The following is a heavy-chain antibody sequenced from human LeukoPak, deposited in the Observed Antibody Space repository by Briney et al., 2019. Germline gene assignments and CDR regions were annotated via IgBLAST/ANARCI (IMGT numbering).Heavy chain of an antibody. V-gene: IGHV3-11*01. D-gene: IGHD3-3*01. CDR1: GFTFSDYD. CDR3: ARVCLWRGGSSYYYMDV. J-gene: IGHJ6*03. Sequence: GGSLRLSCAASGFTFSDYDMSWIRQAPGKGLEWVSYISGSGSTTYYADSVKGRFTISRDNAKNTIYLPMKSLSAEDTAVYYCARVCLWRGGSSYYYMDVWGKGSTVTVSS. CDR2: ISGSGSTT.